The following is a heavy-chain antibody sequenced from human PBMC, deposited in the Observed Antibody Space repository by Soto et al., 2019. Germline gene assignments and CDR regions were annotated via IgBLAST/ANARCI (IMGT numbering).Heavy chain of an antibody. CDR1: GGSTTNYY. J-gene: IGHJ4*02. D-gene: IGHD5-18*01. CDR3: ARGGGYSYGYSDY. CDR2: IYYSGIT. V-gene: IGHV4-59*01. Sequence: PSETLSLTCTVSGGSTTNYYWSWIRQPPGKGLEWIGSIYYSGITHYNPSLKSRVTISVDTSKNQFSLRLNSVTAADTAVYYCARGGGYSYGYSDYWGQVTVVTVSS.